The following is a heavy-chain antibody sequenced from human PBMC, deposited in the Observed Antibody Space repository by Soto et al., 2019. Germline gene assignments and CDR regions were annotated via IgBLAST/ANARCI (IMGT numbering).Heavy chain of an antibody. CDR3: ARAMSSYLDY. Sequence: SETLSLTCTVSGGSISSGAYYWSWIRQHPGKGLEWIGHIYYSGSTYYNPSLKSRVTISVDTSKNQFSLKLSSVTAADTAVYYCARAMSSYLDYWGQGTLVTVSS. J-gene: IGHJ4*02. D-gene: IGHD6-13*01. V-gene: IGHV4-31*03. CDR2: IYYSGST. CDR1: GGSISSGAYY.